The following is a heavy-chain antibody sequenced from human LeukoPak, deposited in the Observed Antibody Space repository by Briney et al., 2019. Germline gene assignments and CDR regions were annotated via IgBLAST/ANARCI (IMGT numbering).Heavy chain of an antibody. CDR3: ASGYYFDY. V-gene: IGHV3-30*01. J-gene: IGHJ4*02. CDR2: ISYDGSTK. Sequence: GRSLRLSCAASGFTFSSYAVHWVRQAPGKGLDWVAVISYDGSTKYHADSVKGRFTISRDNSKNTLSLQLNSLRAEDTSVYYCASGYYFDYWRQGTLVTVSS. CDR1: GFTFSSYA.